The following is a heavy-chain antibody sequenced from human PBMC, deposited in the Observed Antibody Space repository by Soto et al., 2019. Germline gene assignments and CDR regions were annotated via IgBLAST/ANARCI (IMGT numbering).Heavy chain of an antibody. D-gene: IGHD6-6*01. Sequence: QVQLQESGPGLVKPSETLSLTCTVSGGSVSSGSYYWSRIRQPPGKGLEWIGYIYYSGSTNYNPSLKSRVTISVDTSKNQFSLKLSSVTAADTAVYYCARVSSIAARTGDNWFDPWGQGTLVTVSS. J-gene: IGHJ5*02. V-gene: IGHV4-61*01. CDR1: GGSVSSGSYY. CDR2: IYYSGST. CDR3: ARVSSIAARTGDNWFDP.